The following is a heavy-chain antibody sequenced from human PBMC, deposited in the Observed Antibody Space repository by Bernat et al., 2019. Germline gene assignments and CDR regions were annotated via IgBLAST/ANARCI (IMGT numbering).Heavy chain of an antibody. CDR3: AKGPPNHYSSSWEGDY. J-gene: IGHJ4*02. D-gene: IGHD6-13*01. CDR1: GFTFSSYA. CDR2: ISGSGGST. V-gene: IGHV3-23*01. Sequence: EVQLLESGGGLVQPGGSLRLSCAASGFTFSSYAMSWVRQAPGKGLEWVSAISGSGGSTYYADSVKGRFTISRDNSKNTLYLQMNSLRAEDTAVYYCAKGPPNHYSSSWEGDYWGQGTLVTVSS.